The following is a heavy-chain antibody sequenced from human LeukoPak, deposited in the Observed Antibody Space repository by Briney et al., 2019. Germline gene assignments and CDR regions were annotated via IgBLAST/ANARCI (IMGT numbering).Heavy chain of an antibody. CDR2: ISTSSLYI. J-gene: IGHJ4*02. Sequence: GGSLRLSCAASGFTFSNAWMSWVRQAPGKGLEWVSSISTSSLYIYYADSVKGRFTISRDNARNSVYLEMNSLRAEDTAVYYCASQGSGYDSPIDYWGQGTLVTVSS. V-gene: IGHV3-21*01. CDR1: GFTFSNAW. D-gene: IGHD5-12*01. CDR3: ASQGSGYDSPIDY.